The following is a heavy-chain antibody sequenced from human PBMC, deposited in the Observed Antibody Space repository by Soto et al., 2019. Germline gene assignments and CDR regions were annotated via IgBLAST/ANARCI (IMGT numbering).Heavy chain of an antibody. CDR1: GFTFSSYA. D-gene: IGHD3-22*01. CDR2: ISGSGGST. J-gene: IGHJ3*02. CDR3: AKDWTLHEWLLLLHDAFDI. Sequence: GGSLRLSCAASGFTFSSYAMSWVRQAPGKGLEWVSAISGSGGSTYYADSVKGRFTISRDNSKNTLYLQMNSLRAEDTAVYYCAKDWTLHEWLLLLHDAFDIWGQGTMVTVSS. V-gene: IGHV3-23*01.